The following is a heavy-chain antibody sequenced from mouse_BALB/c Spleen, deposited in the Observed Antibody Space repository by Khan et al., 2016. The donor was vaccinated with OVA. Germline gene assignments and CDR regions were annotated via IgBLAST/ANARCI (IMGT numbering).Heavy chain of an antibody. J-gene: IGHJ2*01. CDR3: ARNYRYDVYFAY. D-gene: IGHD2-14*01. V-gene: IGHV1S136*01. CDR2: IYPYNDDT. Sequence: IQLVQSGPELVKPGASVKMSCKASGYTFTSYVMHWLRQKPGQGLEWIGYIYPYNDDTKYNEKFKGKATLTSDKSSSTAYMELSSLTSEDSAVYYCARNYRYDVYFAYWGQGTTLTVSS. CDR1: GYTFTSYV.